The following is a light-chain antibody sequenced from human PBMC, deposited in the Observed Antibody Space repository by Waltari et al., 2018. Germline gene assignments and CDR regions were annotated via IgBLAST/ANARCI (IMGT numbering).Light chain of an antibody. CDR2: ETF. V-gene: IGKV1-5*03. J-gene: IGKJ1*01. CDR3: QQYDRYPVT. Sequence: DVQMTQSPSTLSASVGDRVPITCRASRRIGTLLAWFQQKPEKAPKLLIYETFNLESGVPSRFSGRHSGTEFTLTISSLQPDDFATYFCQQYDRYPVTFGQGTKVE. CDR1: RRIGTL.